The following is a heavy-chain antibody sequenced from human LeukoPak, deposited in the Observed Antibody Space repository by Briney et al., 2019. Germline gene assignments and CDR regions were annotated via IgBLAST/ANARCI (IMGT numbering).Heavy chain of an antibody. Sequence: SETLSLTCTVSGGSIRSSYYYWSWIRQPPGKGLEWIGEINHSGSTNYNPSLKSRVTISVDTSKNQFSLKLSSVTAADTAVYYCARLGGYDYYFDYWGQGTLVTVSS. CDR1: GGSIRSSYYY. D-gene: IGHD5-12*01. CDR2: INHSGST. J-gene: IGHJ4*02. V-gene: IGHV4-39*07. CDR3: ARLGGYDYYFDY.